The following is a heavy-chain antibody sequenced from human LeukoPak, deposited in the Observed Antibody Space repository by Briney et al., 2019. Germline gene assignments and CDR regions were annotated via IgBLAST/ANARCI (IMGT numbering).Heavy chain of an antibody. Sequence: GGSLRLSCAASGFTFSANWMTWVRQAPGRGLEWVAVIWYGGSNKYYVDSVKGRFTISRENSKNTLYLQMNSLRAEDTAVYYCAKDLIPAVTHVPFDYWGQGALVTVSS. D-gene: IGHD2-2*01. J-gene: IGHJ4*02. CDR2: IWYGGSNK. V-gene: IGHV3-30*02. CDR1: GFTFSANW. CDR3: AKDLIPAVTHVPFDY.